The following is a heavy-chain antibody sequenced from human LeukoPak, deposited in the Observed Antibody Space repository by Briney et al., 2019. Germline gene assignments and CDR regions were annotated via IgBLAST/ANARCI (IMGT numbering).Heavy chain of an antibody. CDR3: ARRYYGDLYYFDY. V-gene: IGHV5-51*01. CDR1: GYSFTSYW. D-gene: IGHD4-17*01. Sequence: GESLKISCKGSGYSFTSYWIGWVRQMPGKGLEWMVIIYPGDSDTRYNPSFQGQVTISADNSISTAYLQWSSLKASDTAMYYCARRYYGDLYYFDYWGQGTLVTVSS. CDR2: IYPGDSDT. J-gene: IGHJ4*02.